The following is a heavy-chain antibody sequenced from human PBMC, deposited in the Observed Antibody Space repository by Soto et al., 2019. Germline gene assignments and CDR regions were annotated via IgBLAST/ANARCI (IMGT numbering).Heavy chain of an antibody. CDR3: ARDTKPWGSGYYYYYGMDV. J-gene: IGHJ6*02. CDR2: IWYDGSNK. CDR1: GFTFSSYG. V-gene: IGHV3-33*01. D-gene: IGHD3-10*01. Sequence: HPGGSLRLSCAASGFTFSSYGMHWVRQAPGKGLEWVAVIWYDGSNKYYADSVKGRFTISRDNSKNTLYLQMNSLRAEDTAVYYCARDTKPWGSGYYYYYGMDVWGQGTTVTVSS.